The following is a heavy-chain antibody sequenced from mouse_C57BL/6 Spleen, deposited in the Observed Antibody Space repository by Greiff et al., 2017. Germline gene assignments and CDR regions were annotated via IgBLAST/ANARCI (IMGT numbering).Heavy chain of an antibody. CDR2: ILPNSGST. J-gene: IGHJ4*01. V-gene: IGHV1-64*01. Sequence: QVQLKQSGAELVKPGASVKLSCKASGYTFTSYWLHWVKQRPGQGLQWIGMILPNSGSTNYNEQFKNKATLNADKSTSTAYMQLSSLTSEDSAVYYCARSSSGYGYYSMDYWGQGTSVTVSS. D-gene: IGHD3-2*02. CDR1: GYTFTSYW. CDR3: ARSSSGYGYYSMDY.